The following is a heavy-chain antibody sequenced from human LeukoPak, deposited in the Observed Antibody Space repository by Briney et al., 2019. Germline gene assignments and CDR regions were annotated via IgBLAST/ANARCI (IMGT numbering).Heavy chain of an antibody. CDR2: ISPNSGGT. V-gene: IGHV1-2*02. J-gene: IGHJ4*02. D-gene: IGHD3-3*01. Sequence: ASVKVSCKASGYTFTGYYMHWVRQAPGQGLEWMGWISPNSGGTNYAQKFQGRVTMTRDTSISTAYMELSRLRSDDTAVYYCARGWYDFWSGFPGYWGQGTLVTVSS. CDR1: GYTFTGYY. CDR3: ARGWYDFWSGFPGY.